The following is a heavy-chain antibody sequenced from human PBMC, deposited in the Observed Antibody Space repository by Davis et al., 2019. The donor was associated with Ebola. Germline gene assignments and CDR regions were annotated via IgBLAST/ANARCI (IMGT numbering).Heavy chain of an antibody. CDR1: GYTFTGYY. Sequence: ASVKVSCKASGYTFTGYYMHWARQSPGQGLEWMGWINPNSGGTNYAQKFQGRVTITRDTSISTAYMELSRLRSDDTAVFYCARAGSIVIPEANAWFDPWGQGTLVTVSS. V-gene: IGHV1-2*02. CDR2: INPNSGGT. D-gene: IGHD2/OR15-2a*01. CDR3: ARAGSIVIPEANAWFDP. J-gene: IGHJ5*02.